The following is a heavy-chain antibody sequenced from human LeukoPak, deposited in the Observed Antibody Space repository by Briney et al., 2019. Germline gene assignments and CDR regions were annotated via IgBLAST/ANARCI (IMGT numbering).Heavy chain of an antibody. CDR2: INHSGST. V-gene: IGHV4-34*01. J-gene: IGHJ5*02. CDR1: GGSFSGYY. CDR3: ARGGGSGSRGFDP. Sequence: PSETLSLTCAVYGGSFSGYYWSWIRRPPGKGLEWIGEINHSGSTNYNPSLKSRVTISVDTSKNQFSLKLSSVTAADTAVYYCARGGGSGSRGFDPWGQGTLVTVSS. D-gene: IGHD3-10*01.